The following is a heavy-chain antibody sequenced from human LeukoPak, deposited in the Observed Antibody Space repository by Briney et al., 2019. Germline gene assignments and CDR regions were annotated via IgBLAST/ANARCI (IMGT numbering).Heavy chain of an antibody. Sequence: GGSLRLSCAASGFTFSSYAMSWVRQAPGKGLEWVSAISGSGGSTYYADSVEGRFTISRDNSKNTLYLQMNSLRAEDTAVYYCAKDKDIVVVPATLDYWGQGTLVTVSS. V-gene: IGHV3-23*01. J-gene: IGHJ4*02. CDR2: ISGSGGST. D-gene: IGHD2-2*01. CDR3: AKDKDIVVVPATLDY. CDR1: GFTFSSYA.